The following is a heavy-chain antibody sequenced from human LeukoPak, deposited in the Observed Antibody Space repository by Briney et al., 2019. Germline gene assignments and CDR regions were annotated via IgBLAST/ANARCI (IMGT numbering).Heavy chain of an antibody. CDR1: GFTCSIYC. V-gene: IGHV3-74*01. CDR3: VRDFRSADY. CDR2: ICPDGTVT. J-gene: IGHJ4*02. Sequence: GGSLRLSCAASGFTCSIYCMHWVRQAPGKGPMWVSRICPDGTVTNYADSVKARFSISRDNARNTVYLQMNSLRAEDTAVYYCVRDFRSADYWGQGTLVTVSS.